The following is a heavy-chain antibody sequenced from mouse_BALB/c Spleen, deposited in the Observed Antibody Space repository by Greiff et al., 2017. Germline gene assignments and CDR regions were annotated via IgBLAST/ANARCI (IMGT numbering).Heavy chain of an antibody. J-gene: IGHJ4*01. V-gene: IGHV1-5*01. Sequence: EVQLQQSGTVLARPGASVKMSCKASGYSFTSYWMHWVKQRPGQGLEWIGAIYPGNSDTSYNQKFKGKAKLTAVTSASTAYMELSSLTNEDSAVYYCTRGGLLPYAMDYWGKGTSVTVSS. CDR1: GYSFTSYW. CDR2: IYPGNSDT. D-gene: IGHD2-3*01. CDR3: TRGGLLPYAMDY.